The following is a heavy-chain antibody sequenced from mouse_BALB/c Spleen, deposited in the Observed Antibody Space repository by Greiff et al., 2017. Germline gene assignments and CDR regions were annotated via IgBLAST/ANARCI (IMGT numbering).Heavy chain of an antibody. J-gene: IGHJ4*01. CDR3: AREDYGSTNYAMDY. V-gene: IGHV1-80*01. CDR2: IYPGDGDT. Sequence: VKLVESGAELVRPGSSVKISCKASGYAFSSYWMNWVKQRPGQGLEWIGQIYPGDGDTNYNGKFKGKATLTADKSSSTAYMQLSSLTSEDSAVYFCAREDYGSTNYAMDYWGQGTSVTVSS. CDR1: GYAFSSYW. D-gene: IGHD1-1*01.